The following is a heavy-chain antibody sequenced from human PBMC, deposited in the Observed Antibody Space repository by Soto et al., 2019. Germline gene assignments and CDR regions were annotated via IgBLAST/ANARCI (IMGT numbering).Heavy chain of an antibody. CDR2: ISSSGSTA. CDR1: GFTLSRFE. D-gene: IGHD3-10*01. Sequence: PGGSLRLSCSASGFTLSRFELHWVRQAPGKGLEWISYISSSGSTAYYASSVEGRFTISRDNANNSVYLQMDSLRAEDTALYYCTRAAWFPYLSFYWGQGALVTVPS. CDR3: TRAAWFPYLSFY. J-gene: IGHJ4*02. V-gene: IGHV3-48*03.